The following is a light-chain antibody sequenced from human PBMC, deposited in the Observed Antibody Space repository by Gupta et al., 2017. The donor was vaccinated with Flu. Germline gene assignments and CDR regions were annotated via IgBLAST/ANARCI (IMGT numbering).Light chain of an antibody. V-gene: IGKV3-11*01. J-gene: IGKJ2*01. CDR2: DAA. Sequence: DIVLTQSPATLSLSPGDRAILSCSASQSVNIYLAWYQQKPGQPPRLLMFDAAKRAAGSPDRLSGSGWGTDVTLTIITLEPEDFEVYYCQQRSGFPMYTFGQGTKLE. CDR1: QSVNIY. CDR3: QQRSGFPMYT.